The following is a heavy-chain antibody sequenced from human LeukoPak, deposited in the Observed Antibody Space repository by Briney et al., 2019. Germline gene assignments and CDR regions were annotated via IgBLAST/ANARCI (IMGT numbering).Heavy chain of an antibody. CDR3: AGGTPSTDYLYY. J-gene: IGHJ4*02. CDR1: GGSISSSSYY. CDR2: IYYSGST. Sequence: SETLSLTCTVSGGSISSSSYYWGWIRQPPGKGLERIGSIYYSGSTYYNPSLKSRVTISVDTSKNQFSLKLSSVTAADTAVYYCAGGTPSTDYLYYWGQGTLVTVSS. V-gene: IGHV4-39*07. D-gene: IGHD4-11*01.